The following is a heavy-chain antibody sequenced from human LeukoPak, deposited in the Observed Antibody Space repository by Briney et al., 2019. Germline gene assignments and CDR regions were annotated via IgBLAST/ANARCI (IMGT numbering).Heavy chain of an antibody. D-gene: IGHD2-21*02. J-gene: IGHJ3*02. V-gene: IGHV3-21*01. Sequence: PGGSLRLSCAASGFTFNSYSMNWVRQAPGKGLEWVSSISSSGSHIYYADSVKGRFTISRDNAKNSLYLQMNSLRAEDTAVYYCARFYCGGACYWDAFDIWGQGTMVIVSS. CDR1: GFTFNSYS. CDR3: ARFYCGGACYWDAFDI. CDR2: ISSSGSHI.